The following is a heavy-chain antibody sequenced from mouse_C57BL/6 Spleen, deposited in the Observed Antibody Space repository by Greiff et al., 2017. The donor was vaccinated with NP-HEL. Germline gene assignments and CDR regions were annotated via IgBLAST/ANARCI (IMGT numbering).Heavy chain of an antibody. CDR2: INPSSGYT. CDR3: ARPRDSSGYEAWFAY. Sequence: VQLQQSGAELAKPGASVKLSCKASGYTFTSYWMHWVKQRPGQGLEWIGYINPSSGYTKYNQKFKDKATLTADKSSSTAYMQLSSLTYEDSAVYYCARPRDSSGYEAWFAYWGQGTLVTVSA. D-gene: IGHD3-2*02. J-gene: IGHJ3*01. CDR1: GYTFTSYW. V-gene: IGHV1-7*01.